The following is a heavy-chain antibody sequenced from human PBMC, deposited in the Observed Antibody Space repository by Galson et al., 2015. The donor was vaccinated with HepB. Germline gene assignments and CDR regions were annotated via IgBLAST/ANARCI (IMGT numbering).Heavy chain of an antibody. CDR2: NKSKTDGETT. J-gene: IGHJ5*02. CDR3: TTDVYYSTYWSWLDP. Sequence: SLRLSCAASGFPFNNAWMTWVRQAPGMGLEWVGRNKSKTDGETTDYAAPVKGRFTISRDDSKNRLYLQMNSLKPEDTAVYYCTTDVYYSTYWSWLDPWGQGTLVTVSS. D-gene: IGHD2-8*02. CDR1: GFPFNNAW. V-gene: IGHV3-15*01.